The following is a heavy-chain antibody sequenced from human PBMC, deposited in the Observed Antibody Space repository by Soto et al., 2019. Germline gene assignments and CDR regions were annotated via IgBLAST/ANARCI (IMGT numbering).Heavy chain of an antibody. V-gene: IGHV3-48*02. D-gene: IGHD2-8*01. Sequence: PGGSLRLSCAASGFTFSSYSMNWVRQAPGKGLEWVSYIISSTSTIYYADSVKGRFTISRDNAKNSLYLQMNSLRDEDTAVYYCARRLCTNGVCLPGNYYYGMDVWGQGTTVTVSS. CDR2: IISSTSTI. J-gene: IGHJ6*02. CDR1: GFTFSSYS. CDR3: ARRLCTNGVCLPGNYYYGMDV.